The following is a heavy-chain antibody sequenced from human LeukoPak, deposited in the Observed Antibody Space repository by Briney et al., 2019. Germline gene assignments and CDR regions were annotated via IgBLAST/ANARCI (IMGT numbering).Heavy chain of an antibody. J-gene: IGHJ4*02. CDR2: INPNSGGT. Sequence: ASVTVSFKASVYTFTGYYMHWVRQAPGQGLEWMGWINPNSGGTNYAQKFQGRVTMTRDTSISTAYMELSRLRSDDTAVYYCAILGVGYCSGGSCYPDYYFDYWGQGTLVTVSS. CDR1: VYTFTGYY. D-gene: IGHD2-15*01. V-gene: IGHV1-2*02. CDR3: AILGVGYCSGGSCYPDYYFDY.